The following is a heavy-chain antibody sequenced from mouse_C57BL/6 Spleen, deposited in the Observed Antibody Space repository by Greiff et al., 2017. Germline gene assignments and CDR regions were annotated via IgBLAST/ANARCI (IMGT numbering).Heavy chain of an antibody. D-gene: IGHD1-1*01. J-gene: IGHJ1*03. V-gene: IGHV5-4*01. CDR1: GFTFSSYA. Sequence: EVKLMESGGGLVKPGGSLKLSCAASGFTFSSYAMSWVRQTPEKRLEWVATISDGGSYTYYPDNVKGRFTISRDNAKNNLYLQMSHLKSEDTAMYSCARDRAITTVVEYWYFDVWGTGTTVTVSS. CDR3: ARDRAITTVVEYWYFDV. CDR2: ISDGGSYT.